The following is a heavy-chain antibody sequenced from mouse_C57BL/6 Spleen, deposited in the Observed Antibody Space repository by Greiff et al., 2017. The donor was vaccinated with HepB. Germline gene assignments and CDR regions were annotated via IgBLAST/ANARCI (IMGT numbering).Heavy chain of an antibody. CDR3: TRQTGYYFDY. D-gene: IGHD4-1*01. CDR2: IRNKANNHAT. J-gene: IGHJ2*01. V-gene: IGHV6-6*01. CDR1: GFTFSDAW. Sequence: EVQLVESGGGLVQPGGSMKLSCAASGFTFSDAWMDWVRQSPEKGLEWVAEIRNKANNHATYYAESVKGRFTISRDDSKSSVYLQMNSLRAEDTGIYYCTRQTGYYFDYWGQGTTLTVSS.